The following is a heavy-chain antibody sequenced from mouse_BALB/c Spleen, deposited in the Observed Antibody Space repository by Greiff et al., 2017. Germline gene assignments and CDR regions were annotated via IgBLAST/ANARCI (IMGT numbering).Heavy chain of an antibody. CDR2: IDPSDSYT. CDR3: TRKGGGYFDY. CDR1: GFNIKDTY. V-gene: IGHV1-69*02. J-gene: IGHJ2*01. Sequence: QVQLQQSGAELVKPGASVKLSCTASGFNIKDTYMHWVKQRPGQGLEWIGVIDPSDSYTSYNQKFKGKATLTVDTSSSTAYMQLSSLTSEDSAVYYCTRKGGGYFDYWGQGTTLTVSS.